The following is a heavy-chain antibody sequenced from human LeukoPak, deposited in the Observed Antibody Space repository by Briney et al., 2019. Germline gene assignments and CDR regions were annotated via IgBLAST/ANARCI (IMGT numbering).Heavy chain of an antibody. V-gene: IGHV1-69*13. J-gene: IGHJ4*02. CDR2: IIPIFGTA. CDR1: GYTFTSYG. CDR3: ARNGYYYDSSGYYPY. D-gene: IGHD3-22*01. Sequence: SVKVSCKASGYTFTSYGISWVRQAPGQGLEWMGGIIPIFGTANYAQKFQGRVTITADESTSTAYMELSSLRSEDTAVYYCARNGYYYDSSGYYPYWGQGTLVTVSS.